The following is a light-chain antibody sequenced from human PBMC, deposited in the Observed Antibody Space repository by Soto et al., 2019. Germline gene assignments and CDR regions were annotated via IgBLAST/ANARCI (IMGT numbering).Light chain of an antibody. J-gene: IGKJ3*01. CDR3: QKNDTVPFT. Sequence: DIQMTQSPSSLSASLGDRVTITCRASRDISHHLAWYQQRPGKVPRLLIYAASALEPGVPSRFIGGGSGTDFTLTITRLQPEDIATYYCQKNDTVPFTFGPGTRVD. V-gene: IGKV1-27*01. CDR2: AAS. CDR1: RDISHH.